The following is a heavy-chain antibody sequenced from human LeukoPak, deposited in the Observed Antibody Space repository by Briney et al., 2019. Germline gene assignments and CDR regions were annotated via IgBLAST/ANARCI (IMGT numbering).Heavy chain of an antibody. CDR3: ARSLGELAPYDAFDI. Sequence: ASVKVSCKASGYTFTSYAMHWVRQAPGQRLEWMGWINAGNGNTKYSQEFQGRVTITRDTSASTAYMELSSLRSEDMAVYYCARSLGELAPYDAFDIWGQGTMVTVSS. CDR2: INAGNGNT. D-gene: IGHD6-13*01. J-gene: IGHJ3*02. CDR1: GYTFTSYA. V-gene: IGHV1-3*03.